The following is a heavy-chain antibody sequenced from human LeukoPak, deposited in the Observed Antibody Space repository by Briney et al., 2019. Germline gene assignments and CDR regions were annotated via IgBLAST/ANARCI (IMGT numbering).Heavy chain of an antibody. CDR3: ARDGGKWELLFGY. D-gene: IGHD1-26*01. J-gene: IGHJ4*02. Sequence: PGGSLRLCCAASGFTVSNNYMSWVRQAPGKGLEWVSIIYSGGSTYYADSAKGRFTISRDNSKNTLYLQMNSLRAEDTAVYYCARDGGKWELLFGYWGQGTLVTVSS. CDR1: GFTVSNNY. V-gene: IGHV3-53*01. CDR2: IYSGGST.